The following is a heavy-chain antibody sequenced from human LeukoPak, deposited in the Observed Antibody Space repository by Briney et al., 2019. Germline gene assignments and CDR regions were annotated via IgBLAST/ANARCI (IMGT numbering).Heavy chain of an antibody. J-gene: IGHJ4*02. CDR3: ATIRVGASQLFDY. CDR2: VDPEDGER. V-gene: IGHV1-69-2*01. CDR1: GYTFTDNY. D-gene: IGHD1-26*01. Sequence: ASVKVSCKASGYTFTDNYIHWVPQAPGKGLEWMGRVDPEDGERIYAEKFQGRVTITADTSTDTAYMELSSLRSEDTAVYYCATIRVGASQLFDYWGQGTLVTVSS.